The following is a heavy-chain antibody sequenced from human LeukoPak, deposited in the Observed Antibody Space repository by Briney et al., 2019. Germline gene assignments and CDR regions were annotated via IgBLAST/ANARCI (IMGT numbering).Heavy chain of an antibody. J-gene: IGHJ4*02. CDR2: ISYDGSNK. V-gene: IGHV3-30*18. CDR3: AKEFMDTAMVPDLYYFDY. D-gene: IGHD5-18*01. Sequence: GGSLRLSCAASGFTFSSYGMHWVRQAPGKGLEWVAVISYDGSNKYYADSVKGRFTISRDNSKNTPYLQMNSLRAEDTAVYYCAKEFMDTAMVPDLYYFDYWGQGTLVTVSS. CDR1: GFTFSSYG.